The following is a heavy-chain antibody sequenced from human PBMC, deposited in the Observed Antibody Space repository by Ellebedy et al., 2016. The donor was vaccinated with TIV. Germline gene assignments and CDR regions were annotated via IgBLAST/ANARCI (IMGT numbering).Heavy chain of an antibody. Sequence: SVKVSCXASGGTFSSYAISWVRQAPGQGLEWMGGIIPIFGTANYAQKFQGRVTITADESTSTAYMELSSLRSEDTAVYYCARDSYCGGDCYWYGMDVWGQGTTVTVSS. D-gene: IGHD2-21*01. CDR2: IIPIFGTA. CDR1: GGTFSSYA. CDR3: ARDSYCGGDCYWYGMDV. J-gene: IGHJ6*02. V-gene: IGHV1-69*13.